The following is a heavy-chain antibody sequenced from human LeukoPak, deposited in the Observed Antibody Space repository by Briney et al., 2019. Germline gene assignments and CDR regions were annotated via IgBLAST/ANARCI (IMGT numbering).Heavy chain of an antibody. CDR2: ISYDGSNK. CDR3: ARDRYPYPGIAAAGTCMDV. V-gene: IGHV3-30*04. D-gene: IGHD6-13*01. J-gene: IGHJ6*04. CDR1: GSTFSSYA. Sequence: PGGSLRLSCAASGSTFSSYAMHWVRQAPGKGLEWVAVISYDGSNKYYADSVKGRFTISRDNSKNTLYLQMNSLRAEDTAVYYCARDRYPYPGIAAAGTCMDVWGKGTTVTVSS.